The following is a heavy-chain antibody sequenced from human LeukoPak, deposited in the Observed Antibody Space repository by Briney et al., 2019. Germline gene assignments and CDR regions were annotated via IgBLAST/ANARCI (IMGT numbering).Heavy chain of an antibody. V-gene: IGHV1-18*01. Sequence: GASVKVSCKASGYTFTSYGISWVRQAPGQGLEWMGRIIPILGIANYAQKLQGRVTMTTDTSTSTAYMELRSLRSDDTAVYYCARDRKQPPAAADKHFDYWGQGTLVTVSS. CDR2: IIPILGIA. CDR3: ARDRKQPPAAADKHFDY. J-gene: IGHJ4*02. CDR1: GYTFTSYG. D-gene: IGHD6-13*01.